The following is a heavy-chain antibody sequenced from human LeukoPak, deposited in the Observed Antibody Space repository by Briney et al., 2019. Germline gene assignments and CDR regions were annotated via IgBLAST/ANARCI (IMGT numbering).Heavy chain of an antibody. V-gene: IGHV5-51*01. D-gene: IGHD6-13*01. Sequence: GAALQISCKGSGSSFTSDWIGWVRPLPGKGLEWMGIIYPGDSDTRYSPSFQGQVTISADKSISTAYLQWSSLKASDTAMYYCARQKQQLGQDYYYYYGMDVWGQGTTVTVSS. CDR1: GSSFTSDW. CDR2: IYPGDSDT. CDR3: ARQKQQLGQDYYYYYGMDV. J-gene: IGHJ6*02.